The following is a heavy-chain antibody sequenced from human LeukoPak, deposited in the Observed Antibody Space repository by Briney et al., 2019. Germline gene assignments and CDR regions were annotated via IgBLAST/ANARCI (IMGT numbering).Heavy chain of an antibody. CDR2: IIPILGIA. J-gene: IGHJ3*01. CDR1: GGTFSSYT. Sequence: SVKVSCKASGGTFSSYTISWVRQAPGQGLEWMGRIIPILGIANYAQKFQGRVTITADKSTSTAYMELSSLRSEDTAVYYCARDHRRGYWGYDSDRGAFDVGGQGTMVTVSS. D-gene: IGHD5-12*01. V-gene: IGHV1-69*04. CDR3: ARDHRRGYWGYDSDRGAFDV.